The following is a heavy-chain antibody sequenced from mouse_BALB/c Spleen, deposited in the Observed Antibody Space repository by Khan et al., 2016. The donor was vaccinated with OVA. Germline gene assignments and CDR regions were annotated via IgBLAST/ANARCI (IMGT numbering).Heavy chain of an antibody. CDR1: GFTFSSYG. J-gene: IGHJ3*01. D-gene: IGHD4-1*01. CDR2: ISSGGDYT. V-gene: IGHV5-6*01. CDR3: ASHLTGAVAY. Sequence: EVELVESGGDLVKPGGSLKLSCAASGFTFSSYGMSWVRQTPDKRLEWVATISSGGDYTYYPDSVKGRFTISRDTSKNTLYLQMSSLKSEDTAMYYCASHLTGAVAYWGQGTLVTVSS.